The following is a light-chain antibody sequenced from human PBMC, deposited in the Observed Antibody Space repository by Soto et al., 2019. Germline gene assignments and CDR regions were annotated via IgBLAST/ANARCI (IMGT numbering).Light chain of an antibody. Sequence: QSVLTQPASVSGSPGQSITISCTGTRSDVGSYNYVSWYQQHPGKAPKVVIYDVSNRPSGVSNRFSGSKSDNTASLTISGLQAEDEADYYCSSYTITSTLVFGGGTQLTVL. CDR3: SSYTITSTLV. CDR1: RSDVGSYNY. J-gene: IGLJ3*02. CDR2: DVS. V-gene: IGLV2-14*03.